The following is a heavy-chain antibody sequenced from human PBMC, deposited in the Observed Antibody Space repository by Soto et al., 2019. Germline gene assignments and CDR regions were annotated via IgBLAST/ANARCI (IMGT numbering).Heavy chain of an antibody. CDR3: ARDNDRPQLGGNYYYILDV. CDR2: IMPIFRTP. D-gene: IGHD1-1*01. CDR1: GGTFRNSA. Sequence: QVQLEQSGAEVKKPGSSVKVSCKAAGGTFRNSAISWVRQAPGQGIEWMGGIMPIFRTPDYAHKFQGRVTITADESTSTAYMELSDLRSDDTAVYYCARDNDRPQLGGNYYYILDVWGHGTTVTVSS. V-gene: IGHV1-69*12. J-gene: IGHJ6*02.